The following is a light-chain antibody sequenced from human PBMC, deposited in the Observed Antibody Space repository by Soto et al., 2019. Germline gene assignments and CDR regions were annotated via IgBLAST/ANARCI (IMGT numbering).Light chain of an antibody. J-gene: IGKJ1*01. CDR1: QTVSNSY. CDR3: QQYSNWPRT. CDR2: GAS. V-gene: IGKV3-15*01. Sequence: DIVLTQSPATLSVSPGERATLSCRASQTVSNSYLAWYQQKPGQAPRLLIYGASTRAAGIPPRFSGGGSGTECTLTISSLQSEDFAVYYCQQYSNWPRTFGRGTKVEIK.